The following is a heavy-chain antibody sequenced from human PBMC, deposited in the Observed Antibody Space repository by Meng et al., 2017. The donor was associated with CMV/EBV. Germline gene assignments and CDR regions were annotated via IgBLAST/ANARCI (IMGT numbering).Heavy chain of an antibody. CDR2: INPIGDIA. V-gene: IGHV1-46*01. CDR1: GYVFTTHY. Sequence: ASVKVSCKASGYVFTTHYMHWVRQAPGQGLEWMGIINPIGDIATYAQKFQGRVSMTRDTSTSTVFMELTRLRSEDTAVYYCARDAAKQPGNTMVIVAYDAFDIWGQGTVVTVSS. D-gene: IGHD3-22*01. J-gene: IGHJ3*02. CDR3: ARDAAKQPGNTMVIVAYDAFDI.